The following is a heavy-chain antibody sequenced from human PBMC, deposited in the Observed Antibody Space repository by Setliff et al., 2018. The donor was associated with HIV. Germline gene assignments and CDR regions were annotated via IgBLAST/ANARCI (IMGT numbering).Heavy chain of an antibody. Sequence: PGESLKISCKVSGYSSTKYWIGWVRQMPGKGLEWMGLIYPGGSDIGYSPSFQGQVTISADKSISTAYLQWSSLKASDTAMYYCARGFYGDYYFDYWGQGTLVTVSS. CDR2: IYPGGSDI. CDR3: ARGFYGDYYFDY. V-gene: IGHV5-51*01. D-gene: IGHD4-17*01. CDR1: GYSSTKYW. J-gene: IGHJ4*02.